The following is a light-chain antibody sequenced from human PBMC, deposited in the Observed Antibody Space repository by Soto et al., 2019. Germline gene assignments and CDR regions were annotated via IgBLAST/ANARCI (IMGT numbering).Light chain of an antibody. CDR2: GAS. Sequence: EIVMTQSPATLSVSPGESATLSCRASPSISSELAWYQQKPGQPPRLLIYGASTRATGVPARFTGSGSGSEFTLTISGLQSEDFAVYYCQQGHNWPLTFGQGTRLEI. J-gene: IGKJ2*01. CDR3: QQGHNWPLT. CDR1: PSISSE. V-gene: IGKV3-15*01.